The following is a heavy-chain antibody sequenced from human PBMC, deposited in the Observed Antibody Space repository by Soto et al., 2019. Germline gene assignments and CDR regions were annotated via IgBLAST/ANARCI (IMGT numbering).Heavy chain of an antibody. CDR1: GYSISTYW. V-gene: IGHV3-7*01. J-gene: IGHJ4*02. CDR2: VKQDGSEE. CDR3: AALDTALVKTAGY. D-gene: IGHD5-18*01. Sequence: EVQLVESGGGLVQPGGSLRLSCAASGYSISTYWMSWVRQAPGKGLEGVANVKQDGSEEHYVASVKGRFTISRDNANNSLYLHMTSLRAEDTAVYYCAALDTALVKTAGYWGQGTLVTVSS.